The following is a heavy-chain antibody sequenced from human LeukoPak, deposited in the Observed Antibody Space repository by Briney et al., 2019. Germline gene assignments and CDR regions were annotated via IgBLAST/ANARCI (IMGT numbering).Heavy chain of an antibody. CDR3: ARAGGDYYDNSGYLYFDY. D-gene: IGHD3-22*01. V-gene: IGHV1-2*06. CDR2: INPNTGGT. Sequence: ASVKVSCXASGYTFTDYYMHWVRQARGQGLEWMGRINPNTGGTNYAQKFQGRVTMTRDTSISTAYMELSRLRSDDTAVYYCARAGGDYYDNSGYLYFDYWGQGTQVTVSS. CDR1: GYTFTDYY. J-gene: IGHJ4*02.